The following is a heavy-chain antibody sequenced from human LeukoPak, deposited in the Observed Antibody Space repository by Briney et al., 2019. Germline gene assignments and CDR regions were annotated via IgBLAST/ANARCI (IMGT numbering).Heavy chain of an antibody. CDR1: GLTFSSYS. CDR3: ARVAGGDSEKLYCYYYGMDF. CDR2: ISSSSSYI. V-gene: IGHV3-21*01. J-gene: IGHJ6*02. Sequence: GGSLTLFCAASGLTFSSYSMNWVRHAPGKGLEWLSSISSSSSYIYYAASVEGRFITSTDNAKSSLYLQINSLRAEDTAVYYCARVAGGDSEKLYCYYYGMDFWGQGTTVTVSS. D-gene: IGHD4-17*01.